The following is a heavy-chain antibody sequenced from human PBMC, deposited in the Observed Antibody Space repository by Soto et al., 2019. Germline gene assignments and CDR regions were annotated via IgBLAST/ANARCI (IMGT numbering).Heavy chain of an antibody. J-gene: IGHJ4*02. Sequence: ETLSLTCTVSGGSISSYYWSWIRQPPGKGLEWIGYIYYSGSTNYNPSLKSRVTISVDTSKNQFSLKLSSVTAADTAVYYCARVRYYDSSGYYYVWAFDYWGQGTLVTVSS. CDR2: IYYSGST. CDR3: ARVRYYDSSGYYYVWAFDY. CDR1: GGSISSYY. D-gene: IGHD3-22*01. V-gene: IGHV4-59*01.